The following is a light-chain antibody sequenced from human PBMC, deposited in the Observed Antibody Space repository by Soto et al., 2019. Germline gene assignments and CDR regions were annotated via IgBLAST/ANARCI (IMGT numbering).Light chain of an antibody. CDR3: SSCGDNDIDV. Sequence: QSVLTQPPSVSGAPGQRVTISCTGSSSNIGAGHDVHWYQHLPGTAPKLLIYGNGNRPSGVPDRFSGSKSGTSASLAITGLQAEDEADYYCSSCGDNDIDVFGTGTQLTVL. J-gene: IGLJ1*01. V-gene: IGLV1-40*01. CDR2: GNG. CDR1: SSNIGAGHD.